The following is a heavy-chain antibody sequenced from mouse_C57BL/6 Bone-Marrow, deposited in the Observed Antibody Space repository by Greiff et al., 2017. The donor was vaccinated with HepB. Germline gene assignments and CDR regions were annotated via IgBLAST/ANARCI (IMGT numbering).Heavy chain of an antibody. CDR2: INPSSGYT. CDR3: ANFYYYDY. Sequence: VQLQQSGAELARPGASVKMSCKASGYTFTSYTMHWVKQRPGQGLEWIGYINPSSGYTKYNQKFKDKATLTADKSASTAYMQLSSLTSEDSAVSYCANFYYYDYWGQGTTLTVSS. V-gene: IGHV1-4*01. J-gene: IGHJ2*01. CDR1: GYTFTSYT.